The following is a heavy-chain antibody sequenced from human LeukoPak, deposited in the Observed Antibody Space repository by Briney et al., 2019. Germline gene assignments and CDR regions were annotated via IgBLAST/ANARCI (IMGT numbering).Heavy chain of an antibody. Sequence: TGGSLRLSCAASGFTFSSYSMNWVRQAPGKGLEWVSGISWNSGSIGYADSVKGRFTISRDNAKNSLYLQMNSLRAEDTALYYCAKDILRYYYGSGSSFDYWGQGTLVTVSS. V-gene: IGHV3-9*01. D-gene: IGHD3-10*01. CDR1: GFTFSSYS. CDR3: AKDILRYYYGSGSSFDY. CDR2: ISWNSGSI. J-gene: IGHJ4*02.